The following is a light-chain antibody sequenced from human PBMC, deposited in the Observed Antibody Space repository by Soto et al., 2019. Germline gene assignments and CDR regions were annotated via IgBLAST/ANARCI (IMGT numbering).Light chain of an antibody. CDR2: DVS. V-gene: IGLV2-14*01. CDR1: SSDVGGYNF. CDR3: SSYTSSSPYV. J-gene: IGLJ1*01. Sequence: ALTQPASVSRSPGQSITISCNGTSSDVGGYNFVSWYQQHPGKAPKLMIYDVSNRPSGVSNRFSGSKSGNTASLTISGLQAEDEADYYCSSYTSSSPYVFGTGTKVTVL.